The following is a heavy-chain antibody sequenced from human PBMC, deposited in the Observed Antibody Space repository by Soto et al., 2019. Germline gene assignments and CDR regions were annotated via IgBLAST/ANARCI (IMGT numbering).Heavy chain of an antibody. J-gene: IGHJ4*02. V-gene: IGHV3-30*18. CDR3: AKKAAAGYYFDY. CDR2: ISYDGSNK. CDR1: GFTFRSYG. D-gene: IGHD6-13*01. Sequence: QVQLVESGGGVVQPGRSLRLSCAASGFTFRSYGMHWVRQAPGKGLEWVAVISYDGSNKYYADSVKGRFTISRDNSKNTLYLQMNSLRAEDTAVYYCAKKAAAGYYFDYWGQGTLVTVSS.